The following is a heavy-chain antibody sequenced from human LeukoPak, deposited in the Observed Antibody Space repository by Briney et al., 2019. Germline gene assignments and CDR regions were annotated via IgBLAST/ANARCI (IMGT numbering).Heavy chain of an antibody. Sequence: PSETLSLTCTVSGDSLVSGHYWGWIRPPPGQGLEWVGSVYHSGSIYYNPSLKSRVIMSVDTSKNQFSLKLSSLTAADTAIYYCAKSNGYGLIDIWGQGTMVTVSS. J-gene: IGHJ3*02. CDR3: AKSNGYGLIDI. CDR2: VYHSGSI. V-gene: IGHV4-38-2*02. D-gene: IGHD3-10*01. CDR1: GDSLVSGHY.